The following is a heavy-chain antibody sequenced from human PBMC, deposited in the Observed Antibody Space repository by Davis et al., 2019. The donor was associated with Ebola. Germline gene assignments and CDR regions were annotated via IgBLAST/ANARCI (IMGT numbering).Heavy chain of an antibody. Sequence: PSETLSLTCAISGDSVSIKSAGWNSIRQSPSRGLEWLGRTCYSSKWYNDYAVSVKSRITINPDTSKNQFSLQLNSVTPEDTAVYYCARGVYRSGFDYWGQGTLVTVSS. CDR3: ARGVYRSGFDY. CDR1: GDSVSIKSAG. J-gene: IGHJ4*02. V-gene: IGHV6-1*01. D-gene: IGHD5-12*01. CDR2: TCYSSKWYN.